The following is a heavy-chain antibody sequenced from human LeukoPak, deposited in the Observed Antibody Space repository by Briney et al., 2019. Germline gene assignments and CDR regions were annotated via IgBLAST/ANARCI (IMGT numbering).Heavy chain of an antibody. V-gene: IGHV1-2*02. D-gene: IGHD3-22*01. Sequence: ASVKVSCKASGYTFTGYYMHWMRQAPGQGLEWMGWINPNSGGTNYAQKFQGGVTMTRDTSISTAYMELSRLRSDDTAVYYCARAGGWHYYDSSGREGNWFDPWGQGTLVTVSS. CDR1: GYTFTGYY. J-gene: IGHJ5*02. CDR3: ARAGGWHYYDSSGREGNWFDP. CDR2: INPNSGGT.